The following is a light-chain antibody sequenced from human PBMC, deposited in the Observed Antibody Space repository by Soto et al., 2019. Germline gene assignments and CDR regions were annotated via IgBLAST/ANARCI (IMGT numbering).Light chain of an antibody. CDR2: GAS. Sequence: EIVLTQSPRTLSLSPGERATLSCRASQSVRASYLAWYKQKLGQPPKLLIYGASSRATGIPDWLSGSGSGKLFIIIISRMEPAYFAVYFCHHNGNSPTFGQGTRLEIK. CDR3: HHNGNSPT. V-gene: IGKV3-20*01. CDR1: QSVRASY. J-gene: IGKJ5*01.